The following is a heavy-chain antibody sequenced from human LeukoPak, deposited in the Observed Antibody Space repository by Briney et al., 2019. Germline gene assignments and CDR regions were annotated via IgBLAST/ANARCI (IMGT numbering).Heavy chain of an antibody. CDR1: GFTFSSHW. CDR2: INQDGSVK. V-gene: IGHV3-7*04. J-gene: IGHJ5*02. CDR3: ARGMTAAANWFDP. D-gene: IGHD6-25*01. Sequence: GGSLRLSCAASGFTFSSHWMNWVRQVPGKGPEWVANINQDGSVKYYVDSVKGRFTISRDNAKNSLYLQMNSLRAEDTAVYYCARGMTAAANWFDPWGQGTLVTVSS.